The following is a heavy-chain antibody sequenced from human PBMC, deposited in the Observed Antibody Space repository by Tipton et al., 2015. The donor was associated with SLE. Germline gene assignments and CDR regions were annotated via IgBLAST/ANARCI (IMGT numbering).Heavy chain of an antibody. CDR1: GFTVSSNY. D-gene: IGHD5-24*01. CDR3: ARWLQPRFDY. Sequence: GSLLSCAASGFTVSSNYMSWVRQAPGKGLEWVSVIYSGGNTYYADSVKGRFTISRDNSMNTLYLQMDSLRAEDTAVYYCARWLQPRFDYWGQGTLVTVSS. V-gene: IGHV3-66*02. CDR2: IYSGGNT. J-gene: IGHJ4*02.